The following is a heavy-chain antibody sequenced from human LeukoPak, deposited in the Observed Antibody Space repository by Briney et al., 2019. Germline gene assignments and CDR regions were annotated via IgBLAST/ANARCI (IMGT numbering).Heavy chain of an antibody. Sequence: GGSLRLSCAASGFTFSSYAMSWVRQAPGKGLEWVSAISGSGGSTYHAASVKGRFTISRDNSRNTLYLQMNSLTAEDTAVYFCARASGTYSGAIGILFWGQGTLVTVSS. CDR2: ISGSGGST. D-gene: IGHD1-26*01. CDR1: GFTFSSYA. V-gene: IGHV3-23*01. CDR3: ARASGTYSGAIGILF. J-gene: IGHJ4*02.